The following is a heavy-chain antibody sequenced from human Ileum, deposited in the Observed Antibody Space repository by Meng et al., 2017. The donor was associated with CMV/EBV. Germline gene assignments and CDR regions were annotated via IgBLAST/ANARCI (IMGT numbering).Heavy chain of an antibody. Sequence: QLGESVGGLVQPGASLRLSCAASGFTFSIYWMHWVRQAPGKGLVWVSRINSDGSRTSYADSVQGRFTISRDNAKNTLYMQMNSLRAEDTAVYYCARDLGRSPALDDCWGPGTLVTVSS. CDR3: ARDLGRSPALDDC. V-gene: IGHV3-74*01. CDR1: GFTFSIYW. J-gene: IGHJ4*02. D-gene: IGHD5-18*01. CDR2: INSDGSRT.